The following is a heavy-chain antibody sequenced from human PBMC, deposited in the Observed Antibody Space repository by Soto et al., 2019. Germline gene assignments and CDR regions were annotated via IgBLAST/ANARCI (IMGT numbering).Heavy chain of an antibody. CDR1: GGSISSYY. Sequence: PSETLSLTCTVSGGSISSYYWSWIRQPPGKGLEWIGYTHYSGNTKYNASLKSRVSMSVDTSKDQFSLKVSSVTAADTAVYYCVRSGAAAVYYWGQGTLVTVSS. CDR3: VRSGAAAVYY. V-gene: IGHV4-59*01. J-gene: IGHJ4*02. CDR2: THYSGNT. D-gene: IGHD6-13*01.